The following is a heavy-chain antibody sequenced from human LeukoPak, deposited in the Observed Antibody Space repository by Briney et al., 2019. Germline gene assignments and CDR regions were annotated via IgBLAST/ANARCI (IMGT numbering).Heavy chain of an antibody. CDR2: ISDSGGST. CDR1: GFTFSSYA. D-gene: IGHD2-2*01. Sequence: GGSLRLSCAASGFTFSSYAMSWVRQAPGKGLEWVSAISDSGGSTYYADSVKGRFTISRDNSKNTLYLQMNSLRAEDTAVYYCAKDLDCSSTSCDDAFDIWGQGTMVTVSS. J-gene: IGHJ3*02. CDR3: AKDLDCSSTSCDDAFDI. V-gene: IGHV3-23*01.